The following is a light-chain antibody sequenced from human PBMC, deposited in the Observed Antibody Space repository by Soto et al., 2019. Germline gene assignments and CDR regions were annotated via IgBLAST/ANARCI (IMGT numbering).Light chain of an antibody. CDR2: VAS. Sequence: IQMTQSPSSVSASVGDRVTITCRAGQSISTYLNWYQQKPGKAPKLLIYVASSLQGGVPSRFSGSGSGTEFTLTISSLQSEDFAVYYCQQYDNWPTFGQGTKVDI. V-gene: IGKV1-39*01. CDR3: QQYDNWPT. J-gene: IGKJ1*01. CDR1: QSISTY.